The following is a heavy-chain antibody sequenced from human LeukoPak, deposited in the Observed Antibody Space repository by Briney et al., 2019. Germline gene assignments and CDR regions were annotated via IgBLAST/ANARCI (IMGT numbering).Heavy chain of an antibody. CDR3: AREGTVTTSPDY. CDR2: ISYDGSNK. V-gene: IGHV3-30-3*01. D-gene: IGHD4-17*01. CDR1: GFTFSSYA. Sequence: PGRSLRLSCAASGFTFSSYAMHWVRQAPGKGLEWVAVISYDGSNKYYADSVKGRFTIPRDNSKNTLYLQMNSLRAEDTAVYYCAREGTVTTSPDYWGQGTLVTVSS. J-gene: IGHJ4*02.